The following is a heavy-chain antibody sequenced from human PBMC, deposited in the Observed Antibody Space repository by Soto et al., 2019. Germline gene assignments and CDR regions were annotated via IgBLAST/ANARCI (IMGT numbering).Heavy chain of an antibody. CDR3: ARADYSKVPWFDP. CDR2: IYYSGST. V-gene: IGHV4-30-4*01. Sequence: SETLSLTCTVSVGSISSGDYYWSWIRQPPGKGLEWIGYIYYSGSTYYNPSLKSRVTISVDTSKNQFSLKLSSVTAADTAVYYCARADYSKVPWFDPWGQGTLVT. CDR1: VGSISSGDYY. J-gene: IGHJ5*02. D-gene: IGHD4-4*01.